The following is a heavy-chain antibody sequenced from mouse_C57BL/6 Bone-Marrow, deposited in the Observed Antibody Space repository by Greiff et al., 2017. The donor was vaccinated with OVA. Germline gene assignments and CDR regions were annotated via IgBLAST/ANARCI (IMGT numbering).Heavy chain of an antibody. CDR2: ISSGSSTI. J-gene: IGHJ3*01. D-gene: IGHD2-5*01. CDR3: ARWSNAWFAY. CDR1: GFTFSDYG. Sequence: EVKLQESGGGLVKPGGSLKLSCAASGFTFSDYGMHWVRQAPEKGLEWVAYISSGSSTIYYADTVKGRFTISRDNAKNTLFLQMTSLRSEDTAMYYCARWSNAWFAYWGQGTLVTVSA. V-gene: IGHV5-17*01.